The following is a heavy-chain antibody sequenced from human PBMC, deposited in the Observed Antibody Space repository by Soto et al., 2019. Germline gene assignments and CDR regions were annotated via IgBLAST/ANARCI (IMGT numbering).Heavy chain of an antibody. V-gene: IGHV4-59*01. CDR1: GGSISSYY. J-gene: IGHJ6*03. CDR3: ARDTQPTIFGGKASYYYYYMDV. Sequence: SETLSLTCTVSGGSISSYYWSWIRQPPGKGLEWIGYIYYSGSTNYNPSLKSRVTISVDTSKNQFSLKLSSVTAADTAVYYCARDTQPTIFGGKASYYYYYMDVWGKGTTVTVSS. D-gene: IGHD3-3*01. CDR2: IYYSGST.